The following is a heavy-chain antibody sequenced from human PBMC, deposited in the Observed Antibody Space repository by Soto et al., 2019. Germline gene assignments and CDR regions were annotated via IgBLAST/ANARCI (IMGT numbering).Heavy chain of an antibody. CDR1: GYSFTSYW. Sequence: PGESLKISCKGSGYSFTSYWISWVRQMPGKGLEWMGIIYPGDSDTRYSPSFQGQVTISADKSISTAYLQWSSLKASDTAMYYCARRDASSIAGSDAFDIWGQGTMVTVS. CDR3: ARRDASSIAGSDAFDI. D-gene: IGHD6-13*01. J-gene: IGHJ3*02. V-gene: IGHV5-51*01. CDR2: IYPGDSDT.